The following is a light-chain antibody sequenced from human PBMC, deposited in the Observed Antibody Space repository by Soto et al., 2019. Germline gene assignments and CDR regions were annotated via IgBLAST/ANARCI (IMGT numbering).Light chain of an antibody. Sequence: VLTQSPATLSFSPGERATLSCRASQSVSSYLAWYQQKPGQAPRPLIYDASNRATGIPARFSGSGSGTDFTLTISSLEPEDFAVYYCQQRSNWLTFGGGTKVDIK. V-gene: IGKV3-11*01. CDR3: QQRSNWLT. CDR1: QSVSSY. J-gene: IGKJ4*01. CDR2: DAS.